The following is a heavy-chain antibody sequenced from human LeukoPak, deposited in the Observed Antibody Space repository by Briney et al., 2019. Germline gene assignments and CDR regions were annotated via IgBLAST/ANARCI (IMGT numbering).Heavy chain of an antibody. V-gene: IGHV1-2*02. D-gene: IGHD3-22*01. CDR1: GYTFTGYY. CDR3: ARGEITMIVVVITPFDY. Sequence: ASVKVSCKASGYTFTGYYMHWVRQAPGQGLEWMGWINPNSGGTNYAQKFQGRVTMTRDTSISTAYMELSRLRSDDTAVYYCARGEITMIVVVITPFDYWGQGTLVTVSS. J-gene: IGHJ4*02. CDR2: INPNSGGT.